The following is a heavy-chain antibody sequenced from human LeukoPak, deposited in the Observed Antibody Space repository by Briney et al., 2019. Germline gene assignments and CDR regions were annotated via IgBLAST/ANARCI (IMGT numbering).Heavy chain of an antibody. CDR1: GFTFSTYY. D-gene: IGHD1/OR15-1a*01. CDR2: ISGDGSDT. Sequence: PGGSLRLSCAASGFTFSTYYMHWVRQAPGKGLVWVSCISGDGSDTRYADSVKGRFTISRDNAKNTLYLQMNSLRVEDTAVYYCARDPRNKGFDPWGQGTLVTVSS. CDR3: ARDPRNKGFDP. V-gene: IGHV3-74*01. J-gene: IGHJ5*02.